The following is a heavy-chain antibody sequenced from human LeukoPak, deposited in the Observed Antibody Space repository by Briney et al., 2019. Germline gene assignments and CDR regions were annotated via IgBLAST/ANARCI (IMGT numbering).Heavy chain of an antibody. J-gene: IGHJ4*02. CDR2: INHSGST. Sequence: SETLSLTCAVYGGSFSGYYWSWIRQPPGKGLEWIGEINHSGSTNYNPSLKSRVTISVDTSKNQFSLKLSSVTAADTAVYYCARGRRQRYCSGGSCSPHYFDYWGQGTLVTVSS. CDR3: ARGRRQRYCSGGSCSPHYFDY. CDR1: GGSFSGYY. D-gene: IGHD2-15*01. V-gene: IGHV4-34*01.